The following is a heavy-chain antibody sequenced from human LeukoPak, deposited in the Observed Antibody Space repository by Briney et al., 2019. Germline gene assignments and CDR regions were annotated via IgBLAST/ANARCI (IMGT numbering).Heavy chain of an antibody. J-gene: IGHJ5*02. Sequence: ASVKVSCKASSYTFTNYAFTWVRQAPGQGLEWMGWISAYNGNTNYAQKLQGRVAMTTDTSTSTAYMELRSLRSDDTAVYYCARGLEWLTRRHTWFDPWGQGTLVTVSS. D-gene: IGHD3-3*01. CDR1: SYTFTNYA. CDR2: ISAYNGNT. CDR3: ARGLEWLTRRHTWFDP. V-gene: IGHV1-18*01.